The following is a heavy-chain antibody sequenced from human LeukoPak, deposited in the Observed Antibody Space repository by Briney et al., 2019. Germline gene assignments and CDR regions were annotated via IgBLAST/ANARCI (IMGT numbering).Heavy chain of an antibody. V-gene: IGHV4-59*01. CDR1: GGSISSYY. CDR2: IYYSGST. CDR3: ARGDGYNSYYYYYHMDV. D-gene: IGHD5-24*01. J-gene: IGHJ6*03. Sequence: SETLSLTCTVSGGSISSYYWSWIRQPPGKGLEWIGYIYYSGSTNYNPSLKSRVTISVDTSKNQFSLKLSSVTAADTAVYYCARGDGYNSYYYYYHMDVWGKGTTVTVSS.